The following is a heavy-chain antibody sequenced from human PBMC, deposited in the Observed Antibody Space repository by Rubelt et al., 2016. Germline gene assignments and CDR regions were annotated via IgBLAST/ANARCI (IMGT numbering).Heavy chain of an antibody. Sequence: EVQLVESGGGLVKPGGSLRLSCAASGFTFSNAWMSWVRQAPGKGLEWVGRIKSKTDGGTTDYAAPVKGRFTISRDDSKTTLYLQMNSLKTEETAVYYCATGYCGGGCYSSWYFDLWGRGTLVTVSS. J-gene: IGHJ2*01. CDR3: ATGYCGGGCYSSWYFDL. D-gene: IGHD2-21*02. CDR2: IKSKTDGGTT. V-gene: IGHV3-15*01. CDR1: GFTFSNAW.